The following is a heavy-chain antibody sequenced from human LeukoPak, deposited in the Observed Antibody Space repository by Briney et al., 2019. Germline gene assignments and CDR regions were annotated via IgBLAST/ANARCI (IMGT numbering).Heavy chain of an antibody. CDR2: IYHSGST. CDR1: GYSISSGYY. Sequence: PSETLSLTCTVSGYSISSGYYWGWIRQPPGKGLEWIGSIYHSGSTYYNPSLKSRVTISVDTSKNQFSLKLSSVTATDTAVYFCARHSSSWVNDAFDIWGQGTMVTVSS. CDR3: ARHSSSWVNDAFDI. J-gene: IGHJ3*02. D-gene: IGHD6-13*01. V-gene: IGHV4-38-2*02.